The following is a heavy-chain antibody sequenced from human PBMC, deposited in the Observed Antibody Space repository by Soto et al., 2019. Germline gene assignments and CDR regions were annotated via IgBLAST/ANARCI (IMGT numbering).Heavy chain of an antibody. V-gene: IGHV3-23*01. CDR2: ISGTGYNT. J-gene: IGHJ6*02. Sequence: EVQVLESGGGLVRPGGSLRLSCAASGFTFSSYAMNWVRQAPGKGLEWVSAISGTGYNTYYADSLKGRFTISRDNSKNTLSLQMTSLRAEDTAVYYCARDRQFSHPRGGMDVWGQGTTVTVSS. CDR3: ARDRQFSHPRGGMDV. D-gene: IGHD3-10*01. CDR1: GFTFSSYA.